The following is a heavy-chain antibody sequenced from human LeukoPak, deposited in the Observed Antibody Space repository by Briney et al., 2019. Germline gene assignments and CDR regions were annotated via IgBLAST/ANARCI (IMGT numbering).Heavy chain of an antibody. Sequence: GGSLRLSCAASGVTFSSYSMNWVRQAPGGGLEWVSSISSSSSYIYYADSVKGRFTISRDNAKNSLYLQMNSLRAEDTAVYYCATSMDGRRYYFDYWGQGTLVTVSS. CDR3: ATSMDGRRYYFDY. CDR1: GVTFSSYS. J-gene: IGHJ4*02. D-gene: IGHD1-26*01. CDR2: ISSSSSYI. V-gene: IGHV3-21*01.